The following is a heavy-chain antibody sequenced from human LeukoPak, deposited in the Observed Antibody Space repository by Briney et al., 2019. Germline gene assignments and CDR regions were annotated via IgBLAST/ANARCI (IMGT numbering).Heavy chain of an antibody. CDR1: GYTFTGYY. CDR3: ARVPSMIRGVVNYGMDV. J-gene: IGHJ6*02. CDR2: INPNSGGT. V-gene: IGHV1-2*02. D-gene: IGHD3-10*01. Sequence: ASVKVSYKASGYTFTGYYMHWVRQAPGQGLEWMGWINPNSGGTNYAQKFQGRVTMTRDTSISTAYMELRRLTSDDTAVYYCARVPSMIRGVVNYGMDVWGQGTTVTVSS.